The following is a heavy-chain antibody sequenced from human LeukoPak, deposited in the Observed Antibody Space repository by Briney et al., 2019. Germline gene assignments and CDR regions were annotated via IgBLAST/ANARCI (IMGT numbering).Heavy chain of an antibody. V-gene: IGHV1-8*03. J-gene: IGHJ5*02. CDR3: ARALWFGENNWFDP. D-gene: IGHD3-10*01. Sequence: ASVKVSCKASGYTFNSYDINWVRQATGQGLEWMGWMNPNSGNTGYAQKFQGRVTITRNTSISTAYMELSSLRSEDTAVYYCARALWFGENNWFDPWGQGTLVTVSS. CDR2: MNPNSGNT. CDR1: GYTFNSYD.